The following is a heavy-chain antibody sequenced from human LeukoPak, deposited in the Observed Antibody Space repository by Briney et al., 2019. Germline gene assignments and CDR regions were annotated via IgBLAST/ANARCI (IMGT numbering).Heavy chain of an antibody. CDR1: GFTVSSYS. Sequence: PGGSLRLSCAAAGFTVSSYSMNGVRQAPGKGLEWVSSISSSGSYIYYADSLKGRFTISRDNTKNSLYLQMTSLRAEDTAVYYCARGADSGNYYSDNWGQGTPVTVSS. V-gene: IGHV3-21*01. J-gene: IGHJ4*02. CDR3: ARGADSGNYYSDN. D-gene: IGHD1-26*01. CDR2: ISSSGSYI.